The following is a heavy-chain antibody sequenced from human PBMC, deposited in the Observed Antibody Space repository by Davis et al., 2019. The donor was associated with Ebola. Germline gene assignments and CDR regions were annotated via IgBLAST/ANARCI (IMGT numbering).Heavy chain of an antibody. D-gene: IGHD1-26*01. Sequence: PGGSLRLSCAASGFTFSSNDMSWVRQAPGKGLEWVSSITTSGANTYYADSVKGRFTISRDNADNTLYLQMNSLSTEDTAVYYCAKETGSSGSSFQSYFDFWGQGTLVTVSS. V-gene: IGHV3-23*01. J-gene: IGHJ4*02. CDR2: ITTSGANT. CDR3: AKETGSSGSSFQSYFDF. CDR1: GFTFSSND.